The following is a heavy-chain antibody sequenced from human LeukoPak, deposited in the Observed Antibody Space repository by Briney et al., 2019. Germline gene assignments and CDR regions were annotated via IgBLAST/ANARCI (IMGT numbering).Heavy chain of an antibody. CDR3: ARDRGRDYYYYYGMDV. Sequence: GGSLRLSCAASGFTVSSNYMSWVRQAPGKGLEWVAVISYDGSNKYYADSVKGRFTISRDNSKNTLYLQMNSLRAEDTAVYYCARDRGRDYYYYYGMDVWGQGTTVTVSS. CDR2: ISYDGSNK. D-gene: IGHD5-12*01. J-gene: IGHJ6*02. V-gene: IGHV3-30-3*01. CDR1: GFTVSSNY.